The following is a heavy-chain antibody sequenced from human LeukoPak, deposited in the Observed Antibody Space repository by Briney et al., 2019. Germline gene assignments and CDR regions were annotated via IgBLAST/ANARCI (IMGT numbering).Heavy chain of an antibody. D-gene: IGHD3-3*01. J-gene: IGHJ6*02. CDR3: ARDIDDFWSGYYGGSPESYYYYGMDV. Sequence: PGASVKVSCKASGGTFSSYAISWVRQAPGQGLEWMGWINPNSGGTNYAQKFQGRVTMTRDTSISTAYMELSRLRSDDTAVYYCARDIDDFWSGYYGGSPESYYYYGMDVWGQGTTVTVSS. V-gene: IGHV1-2*02. CDR2: INPNSGGT. CDR1: GGTFSSYA.